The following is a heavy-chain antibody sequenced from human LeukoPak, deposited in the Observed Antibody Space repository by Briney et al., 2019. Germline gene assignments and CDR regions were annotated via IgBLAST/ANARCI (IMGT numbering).Heavy chain of an antibody. J-gene: IGHJ4*02. CDR1: GFTFSSYG. CDR2: IWYDGSKK. CDR3: VRDRGHISSEFDY. V-gene: IGHV3-33*01. Sequence: GGSLRLSCAVTGFTFSSYGFHWVRQAPGKGLEWVALIWYDGSKKYYADSVKGRFTVSRENSKSTLYLQMNSLNVDDTALYYCVRDRGHISSEFDYWGQGTQVTVSS. D-gene: IGHD2-21*01.